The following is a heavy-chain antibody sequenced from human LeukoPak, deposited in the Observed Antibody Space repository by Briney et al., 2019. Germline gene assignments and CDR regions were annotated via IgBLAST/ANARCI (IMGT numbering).Heavy chain of an antibody. CDR3: AREREDCSSTSCYGPFDY. J-gene: IGHJ4*02. CDR2: IYYSGST. D-gene: IGHD2-2*01. CDR1: GGSISSSSYY. V-gene: IGHV4-39*07. Sequence: SETLSLTCTVSGGSISSSSYYWGWIRQPPGKGLEWIGSIYYSGSTYYNPSLKSRVTISVDTSKNQFSLKLSSVTAADTAVYYCAREREDCSSTSCYGPFDYWGQGTLVTVSS.